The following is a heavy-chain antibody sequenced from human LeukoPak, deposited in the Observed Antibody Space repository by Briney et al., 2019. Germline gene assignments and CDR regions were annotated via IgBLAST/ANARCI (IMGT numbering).Heavy chain of an antibody. CDR3: ARAVGLWFGELIDY. V-gene: IGHV1-3*01. D-gene: IGHD3-10*01. CDR1: GYAFTSYA. Sequence: ASVKVSCKASGYAFTSYAMHWVRLAPGQRLEWIGWINAGNGNTKYSQKFQGRVTITRDTSASTAYMELSSLRSEDTAVYYCARAVGLWFGELIDYWGQGTLVTVSS. J-gene: IGHJ4*02. CDR2: INAGNGNT.